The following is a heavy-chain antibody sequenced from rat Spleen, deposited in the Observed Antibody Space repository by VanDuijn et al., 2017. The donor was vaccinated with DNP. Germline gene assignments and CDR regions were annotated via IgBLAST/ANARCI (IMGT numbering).Heavy chain of an antibody. CDR2: IWTGGNT. V-gene: IGHV2-30*01. Sequence: QVQLKESGPGLVQPSQTLSLTCTVSGFSLTSYNVHWVRQPTGKGLEWVGIIWTGGNTDYNSTLKSRLSISRDTSKSQVFLKMNSLQTEDIATYYCARGNYGGYDYWGQGVMVTVSS. CDR1: GFSLTSYN. J-gene: IGHJ2*01. D-gene: IGHD1-11*01. CDR3: ARGNYGGYDY.